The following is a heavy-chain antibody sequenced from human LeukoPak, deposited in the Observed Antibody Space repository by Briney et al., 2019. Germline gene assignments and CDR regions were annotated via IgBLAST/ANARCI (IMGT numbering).Heavy chain of an antibody. Sequence: SETLSLTCTVSGGSISSYYWSWIRQRPGKGREWIGYIYYSGSTNYNPSLKSRVTISVDTSKNQFSLKLSSVTAADTAVYYCARSMVRGVLYFQHWGQGTLVTVSS. J-gene: IGHJ1*01. V-gene: IGHV4-59*01. D-gene: IGHD3-10*01. CDR1: GGSISSYY. CDR2: IYYSGST. CDR3: ARSMVRGVLYFQH.